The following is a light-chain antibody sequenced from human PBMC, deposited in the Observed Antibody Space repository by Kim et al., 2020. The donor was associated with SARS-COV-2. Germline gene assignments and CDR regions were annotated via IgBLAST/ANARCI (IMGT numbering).Light chain of an antibody. Sequence: EIVMTQSPATLSVSPGERATLSCRASQSVSSNLSGYQQQPGQAPRLLSNGASTRATGITARFSGSGSGTEFTLSISSLQSEDFAVYFCQHSNKWPPGRAFGQGTKVDIK. CDR3: QHSNKWPPGRA. CDR1: QSVSSN. J-gene: IGKJ1*01. CDR2: GAS. V-gene: IGKV3-15*01.